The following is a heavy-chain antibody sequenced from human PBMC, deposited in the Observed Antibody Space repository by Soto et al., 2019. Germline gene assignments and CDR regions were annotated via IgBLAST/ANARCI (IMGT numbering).Heavy chain of an antibody. CDR1: GYTFTSYD. D-gene: IGHD2-2*01. CDR3: ARSYQLHTDYYYYYMDV. Sequence: QVQLVQSGAEVKKPGASVKVSCKASGYTFTSYDINWVRQATGQGLEWMGWMNPNSGNTGYAQKFQGRDTMTRNTSINTAYMELSSLKSEDTAVYYCARSYQLHTDYYYYYMDVWGKGTTVTVSS. V-gene: IGHV1-8*01. J-gene: IGHJ6*03. CDR2: MNPNSGNT.